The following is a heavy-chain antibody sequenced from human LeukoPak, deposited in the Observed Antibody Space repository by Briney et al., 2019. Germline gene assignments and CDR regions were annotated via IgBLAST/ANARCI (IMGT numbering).Heavy chain of an antibody. CDR2: ISYDGSNK. D-gene: IGHD6-19*01. J-gene: IGHJ6*03. CDR3: ARAAVAGHYYYYYMDV. V-gene: IGHV3-30*03. CDR1: GFTFSSYG. Sequence: PGGSLRLSCAASGFTFSSYGMHWVRQAPGKGLEWVAVISYDGSNKYYADSVKGRFTISRDNSKNTLYLQMNSLRAEDTAVYYCARAAVAGHYYYYYMDVWGKGTTVTVSS.